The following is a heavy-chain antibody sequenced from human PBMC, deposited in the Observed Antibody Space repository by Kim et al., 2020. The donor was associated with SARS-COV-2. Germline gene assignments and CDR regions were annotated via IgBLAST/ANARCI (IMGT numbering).Heavy chain of an antibody. CDR3: ARISGTEGFDY. D-gene: IGHD3-10*01. V-gene: IGHV1-69*01. Sequence: ANYAKKFQGRVTITADESTSTAYMELSSLRSEDTAVYYCARISGTEGFDYWGQGTLVTVSS. CDR2: A. J-gene: IGHJ4*02.